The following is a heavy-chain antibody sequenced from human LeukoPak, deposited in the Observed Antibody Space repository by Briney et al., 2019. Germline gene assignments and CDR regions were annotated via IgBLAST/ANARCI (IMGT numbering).Heavy chain of an antibody. CDR2: IYYSGST. V-gene: IGHV4-39*01. CDR1: GGSISSSSYY. D-gene: IGHD3-22*01. Sequence: PSETLSLTCTVSGGSISSSSYYWGWIRQPPGTGLEWIGSIYYSGSTYYNPSLKSRVTISVDTSKNQFSLKLSSVTAADTAVHYCSIGDTDSSGYFQEIFDYWGQGTLVTVSS. J-gene: IGHJ4*02. CDR3: SIGDTDSSGYFQEIFDY.